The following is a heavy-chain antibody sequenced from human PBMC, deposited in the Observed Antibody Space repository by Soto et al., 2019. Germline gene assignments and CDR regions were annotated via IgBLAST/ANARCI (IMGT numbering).Heavy chain of an antibody. D-gene: IGHD3-10*01. CDR3: AREGSSAS. CDR1: GGPFSNYG. CDR2: IIPVFATP. Sequence: QVHLVQSGAEVKQPGSSVKVSCTTSGGPFSNYGISWVRQAPGQGFEWMGGIIPVFATPHYAEKFQDRLTITADESSSSVFMELTRLRFEDTAVYFCAREGSSASWGQGTLVTVSS. J-gene: IGHJ3*01. V-gene: IGHV1-69*19.